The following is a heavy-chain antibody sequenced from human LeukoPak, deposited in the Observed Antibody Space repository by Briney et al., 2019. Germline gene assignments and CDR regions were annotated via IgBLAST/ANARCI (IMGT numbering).Heavy chain of an antibody. CDR1: GFTFDDYG. CDR3: ARETARYYYDSSCYPDY. J-gene: IGHJ4*02. CDR2: MNWNGGST. D-gene: IGHD3-22*01. V-gene: IGHV3-20*04. Sequence: GGSLRLSCAASGFTFDDYGMSWVRQAPGKGLEWVSGMNWNGGSTGYADSVKGRFTISRDNAKNSLYLQMNSLRAEDTALYYCARETARYYYDSSCYPDYWGQGTLVTASS.